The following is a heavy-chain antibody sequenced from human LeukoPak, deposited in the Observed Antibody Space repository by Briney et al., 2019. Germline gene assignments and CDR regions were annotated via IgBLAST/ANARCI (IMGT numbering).Heavy chain of an antibody. V-gene: IGHV3-33*01. J-gene: IGHJ4*02. CDR1: GFTFSNHG. CDR3: ARDREARRLDY. CDR2: IWFDGSNK. Sequence: GGSLRLSCEASGFTFSNHGMHWVRQAPGKGLEWVAVIWFDGSNKDYADSVKGRFTISGGNSKYTLYLEMNSLRDEDTAVYYCARDREARRLDYWGQGTLVTVSS. D-gene: IGHD1-26*01.